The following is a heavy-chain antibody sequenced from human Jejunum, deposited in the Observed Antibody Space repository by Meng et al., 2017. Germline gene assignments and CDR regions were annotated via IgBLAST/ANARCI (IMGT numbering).Heavy chain of an antibody. CDR3: ARDGRYSSGWYHAFDI. CDR1: GGSISNDGSY. V-gene: IGHV4-31*03. Sequence: QVPLQECVPDLVKRQQTLSLPCTVSGGSISNDGSYWNWIRQLPGKGLEWIGFIYYSGLTNYNPSLKSRVTISVDTSKNQFSLRLSSVTAADTAVYYCARDGRYSSGWYHAFDIWGQGTLVTVSS. J-gene: IGHJ4*02. CDR2: IYYSGLT. D-gene: IGHD6-19*01.